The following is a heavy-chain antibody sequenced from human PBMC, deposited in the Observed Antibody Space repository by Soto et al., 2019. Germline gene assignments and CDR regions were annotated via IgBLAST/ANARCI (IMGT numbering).Heavy chain of an antibody. J-gene: IGHJ6*02. CDR1: GFPFSTSA. CDR3: AKYSGSYPVYNGLSL. Sequence: EVQLLESGGGLVQPGGSLRLSCAASGFPFSTSAMNWVRQAPGKGLEWVSIISGSSDAAYYAESVKGRFAISRDNSKNTLYLQMNSLRAEDTAVYYCAKYSGSYPVYNGLSLWGQGTTVTVS. CDR2: ISGSSDAA. D-gene: IGHD1-26*01. V-gene: IGHV3-23*01.